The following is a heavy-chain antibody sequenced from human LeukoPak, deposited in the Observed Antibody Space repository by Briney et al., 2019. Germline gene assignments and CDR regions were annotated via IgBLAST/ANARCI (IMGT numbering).Heavy chain of an antibody. CDR3: ASPGIAAAE. CDR2: IRFDATNK. J-gene: IGHJ4*02. CDR1: GFIFSGSS. Sequence: PGGSLRLSCAASGFIFSGSSMHWVRQAPGKGLEWVSFIRFDATNKYYADSVKGRFTISRDNAKNTLYLLMTSLRAEDTAVYYCASPGIAAAEGGQGTLVTVSS. V-gene: IGHV3-30*02. D-gene: IGHD6-13*01.